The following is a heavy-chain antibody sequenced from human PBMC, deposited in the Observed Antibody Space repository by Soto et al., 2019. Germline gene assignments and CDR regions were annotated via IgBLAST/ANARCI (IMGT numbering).Heavy chain of an antibody. V-gene: IGHV2-70*11. CDR1: GFSLSTSGMC. D-gene: IGHD3-10*01. CDR2: IDWDDDK. CDR3: ARRRITMVRGVINYYGMDV. J-gene: IGHJ6*02. Sequence: SGPTLVNPTQTLTLTCTFSGFSLSTSGMCVSWIRQPPGKALEWLARIDWDDDKYYSTSLKTRLTISKDTSKNQVVLTMTNIDPVDTATYYCARRRITMVRGVINYYGMDVWGQGTTVTVSS.